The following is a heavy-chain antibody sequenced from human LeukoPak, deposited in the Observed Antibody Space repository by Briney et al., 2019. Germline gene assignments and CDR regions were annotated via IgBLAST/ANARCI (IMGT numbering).Heavy chain of an antibody. CDR3: AKDDYSYYAMDV. Sequence: GGSLRLSCAASGFTFSNYAMSWVRQAPGKGLEWVSTISGSGGSTFYADSVKGRFTISRDNSRNTLYLQMNSLRAEDTAIYYCAKDDYSYYAMDVWGRGTAVTVSS. V-gene: IGHV3-23*01. CDR2: ISGSGGST. J-gene: IGHJ6*02. CDR1: GFTFSNYA.